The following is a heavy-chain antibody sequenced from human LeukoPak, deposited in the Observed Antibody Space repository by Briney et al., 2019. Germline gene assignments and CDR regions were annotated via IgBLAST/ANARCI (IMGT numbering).Heavy chain of an antibody. CDR3: ARPLYNWNDKDNDAFDI. Sequence: KPGGSLRLSCAASGFTFSSYSMNWVRQAPGKGLEWVSSISSSSSYIYYADSVKGRFTISRDNAKNSLYLQMNSLRAEDTAVYYCARPLYNWNDKDNDAFDIWGQGTMVTVSS. V-gene: IGHV3-21*01. CDR2: ISSSSSYI. J-gene: IGHJ3*02. CDR1: GFTFSSYS. D-gene: IGHD1-1*01.